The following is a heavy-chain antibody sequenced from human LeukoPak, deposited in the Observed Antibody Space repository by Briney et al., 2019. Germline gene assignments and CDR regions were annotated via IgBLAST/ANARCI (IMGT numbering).Heavy chain of an antibody. Sequence: GGSLRLSCAASGFTVSSDYMSWVRQAPGKGLEWVSVIYSSGSTYYADSVKGRFTISRDNSKNTVYFQMNSLRAEDTAVYYCARSPSSSRPYYYGMDVWGQGTTVTVSS. J-gene: IGHJ6*02. CDR1: GFTVSSDY. V-gene: IGHV3-53*01. CDR3: ARSPSSSRPYYYGMDV. D-gene: IGHD6-13*01. CDR2: IYSSGST.